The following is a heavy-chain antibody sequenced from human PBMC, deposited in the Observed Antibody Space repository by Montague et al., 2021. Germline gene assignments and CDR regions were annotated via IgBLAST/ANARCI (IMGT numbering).Heavy chain of an antibody. Sequence: SETLSPTCSVSGASISDYYWSWIRQPPGKGLEWIGYIYYSRRTNYNPPLKSRVTISVDTSKNQFSLKLSSVTAADTAFYYCAVTNPYYYYGMDVWGQGTTVTVSS. V-gene: IGHV4-59*01. CDR3: AVTNPYYYYGMDV. D-gene: IGHD1-14*01. J-gene: IGHJ6*02. CDR1: GASISDYY. CDR2: IYYSRRT.